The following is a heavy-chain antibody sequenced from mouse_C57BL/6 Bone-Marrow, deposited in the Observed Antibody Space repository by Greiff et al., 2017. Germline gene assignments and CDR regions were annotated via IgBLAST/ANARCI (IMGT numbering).Heavy chain of an antibody. CDR1: GYTFTDYY. CDR3: ARGTTVVAPFAY. D-gene: IGHD1-1*01. J-gene: IGHJ3*01. V-gene: IGHV1-77*01. CDR2: IYPRSGNT. Sequence: QVQLKESGPELVKPGASVKISCKASGYTFTDYYINWVKQRTGQGLEWIGEIYPRSGNTYYNEKFKGKATLTADKSSSTAYMELRSLTSEDSAVYFCARGTTVVAPFAYWGQGTLVTVSA.